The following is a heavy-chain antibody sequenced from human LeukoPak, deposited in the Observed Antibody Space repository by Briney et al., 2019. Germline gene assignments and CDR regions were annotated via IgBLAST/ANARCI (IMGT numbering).Heavy chain of an antibody. V-gene: IGHV1-2*02. Sequence: ASVKVSCKASGYTFINYYMHWVRQAPGQGLEWMGWINPDNGGTNYAQKFQGRVTMTRDMSISTAYMELSRLRSDDTAVYYCARDPSNSGYDYLYYFDYWGQGTLVTVSS. CDR3: ARDPSNSGYDYLYYFDY. CDR1: GYTFINYY. D-gene: IGHD5-12*01. CDR2: INPDNGGT. J-gene: IGHJ4*02.